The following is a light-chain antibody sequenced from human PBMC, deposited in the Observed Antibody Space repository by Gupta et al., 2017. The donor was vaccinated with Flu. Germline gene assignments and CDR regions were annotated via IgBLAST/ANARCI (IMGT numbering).Light chain of an antibody. CDR2: EAS. CDR3: QQCYYGPHLS. CDR1: EDISNY. Sequence: SLSASVGDIVAITFQVNEDISNYLAWYTQKPGKAPKLLIYEASTWETGVTSRFSGNGYGKDFTLSISSRQAEDTAPYYSQQCYYGPHLSFGDGTKV. V-gene: IGKV1-33*01. J-gene: IGKJ3*01.